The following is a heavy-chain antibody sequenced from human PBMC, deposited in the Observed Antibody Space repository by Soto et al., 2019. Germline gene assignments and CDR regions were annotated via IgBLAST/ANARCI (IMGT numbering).Heavy chain of an antibody. V-gene: IGHV3-30-3*01. D-gene: IGHD1-1*01. J-gene: IGHJ6*02. CDR2: ISYDGSNK. CDR3: ARDSEVQMGAFYYYYYGMDV. CDR1: GFTFSSYA. Sequence: GGSLRLSCAASGFTFSSYAMHWVRQAPGKGLEWVAVISYDGSNKYYADSVKGRFTISRDNSKNTLYLQMNSLRAEDTAVYYCARDSEVQMGAFYYYYYGMDVWGQGTTVTVSS.